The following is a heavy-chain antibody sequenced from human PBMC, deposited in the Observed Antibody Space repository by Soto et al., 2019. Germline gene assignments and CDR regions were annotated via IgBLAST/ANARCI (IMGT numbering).Heavy chain of an antibody. V-gene: IGHV4-39*01. J-gene: IGHJ3*02. Sequence: SETLSLTCTVSGGSISSSSYYWGWIRQPPGKGLEWSGSIYYSGSTYYNPSLKSRVTISVDTSKNQFSLKLSSVTAADTAVYYCARLLYSYYGSGSYYSDAFDIWGQGTMVTVSS. D-gene: IGHD3-10*01. CDR1: GGSISSSSYY. CDR3: ARLLYSYYGSGSYYSDAFDI. CDR2: IYYSGST.